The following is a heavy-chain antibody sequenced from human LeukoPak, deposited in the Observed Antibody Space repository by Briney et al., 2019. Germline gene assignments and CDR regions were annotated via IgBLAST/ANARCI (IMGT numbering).Heavy chain of an antibody. CDR2: IYHSGST. CDR1: GYSIISGYY. D-gene: IGHD2-2*01. J-gene: IGHJ5*02. Sequence: PSETLSLTCAASGYSIISGYYWGGIRQPPEKGLEWIGSIYHSGSTYYNPSLKSRVTISVDTSKNQFSLKLSSVTAADTAVYYCARDIRGPLSTAGYCSTTSCYGEDNWFDPWGQGILVTVSS. CDR3: ARDIRGPLSTAGYCSTTSCYGEDNWFDP. V-gene: IGHV4-38-2*02.